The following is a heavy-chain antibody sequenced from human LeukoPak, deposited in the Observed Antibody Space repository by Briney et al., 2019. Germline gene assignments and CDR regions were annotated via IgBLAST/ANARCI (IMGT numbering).Heavy chain of an antibody. CDR2: IYYSGST. CDR1: GGSISSGGYY. D-gene: IGHD2-2*01. CDR3: ARSVPAALFDY. J-gene: IGHJ4*02. V-gene: IGHV4-31*03. Sequence: PSQTLSLTCTVSGGSISSGGYYWSWIRQHPGKGLEWIGYIYYSGSTYYNPSLNSRVTISVDTSKNQFSLKLSSVTAADTAVYYCARSVPAALFDYWGQGTLVTVYS.